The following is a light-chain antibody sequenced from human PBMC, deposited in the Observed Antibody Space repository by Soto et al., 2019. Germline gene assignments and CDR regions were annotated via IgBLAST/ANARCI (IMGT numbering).Light chain of an antibody. V-gene: IGKV3D-20*01. Sequence: EIVLTQSPATLSLSPGERATLSCGASQSVKSTYLAWYQQKPGLAPRLLIYDASNRATGIPDRFSGSGSGTEFTLTISRLEPEDFAVYYCQQYGSSPRTFGQGTKVEIK. J-gene: IGKJ1*01. CDR2: DAS. CDR1: QSVKSTY. CDR3: QQYGSSPRT.